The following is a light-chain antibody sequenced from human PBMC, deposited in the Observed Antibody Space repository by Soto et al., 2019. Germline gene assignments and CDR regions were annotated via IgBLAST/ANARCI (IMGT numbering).Light chain of an antibody. CDR3: QQSYSTPIT. Sequence: DIQMTQSPSSLSASVGDRGTITCRASQGISSYLAWYQQKPGKAPKXMIYAASSLQSGVPSRFSGGGSGTDCTLTISSLQPEDFATYYCQQSYSTPITLGQGTRLEI. CDR2: AAS. CDR1: QGISSY. V-gene: IGKV1-39*01. J-gene: IGKJ5*01.